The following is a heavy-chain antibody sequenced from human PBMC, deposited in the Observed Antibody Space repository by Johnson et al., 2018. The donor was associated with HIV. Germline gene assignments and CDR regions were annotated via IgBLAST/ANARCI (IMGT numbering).Heavy chain of an antibody. D-gene: IGHD1-26*01. J-gene: IGHJ3*02. CDR3: ARVHSGSYWGTNDAFDI. CDR2: IKQDGSEK. V-gene: IGHV3-7*05. Sequence: VQLVESGGGLVQPGGSLRLSCAASGFTFSRYWMSWVRQAPGKGLEWVANIKQDGSEKYYVDSVKGRFTISRNNAKKSLYLQMSSLRAEDTAVYYCARVHSGSYWGTNDAFDIWGQGTKVTVSS. CDR1: GFTFSRYW.